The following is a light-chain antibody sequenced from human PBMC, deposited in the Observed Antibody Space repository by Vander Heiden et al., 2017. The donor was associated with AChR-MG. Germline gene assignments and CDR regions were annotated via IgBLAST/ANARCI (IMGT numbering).Light chain of an antibody. CDR1: QSVSSY. CDR3: QQRSNWPGFT. V-gene: IGKV3-11*01. CDR2: DAS. Sequence: EIVLTQSPATLSLSQGEGATLSGRARQSVSSYLAWYQQKPGQAPRLLIYDASTRATAIPARFSGSGSGTDFTLTISSLEPEDFAVYYCQQRSNWPGFTFGPGTKVDIK. J-gene: IGKJ3*01.